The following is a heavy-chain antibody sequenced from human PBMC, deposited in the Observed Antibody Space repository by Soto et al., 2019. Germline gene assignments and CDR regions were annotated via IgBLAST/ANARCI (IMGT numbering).Heavy chain of an antibody. CDR1: GGSISNGGYY. J-gene: IGHJ6*02. V-gene: IGHV4-31*11. D-gene: IGHD3-3*01. CDR3: ARDVTDSWSGHEGMDV. Sequence: SETLSLTCAVSGGSISNGGYYWTWIRQHPGKGLEWIGYIYYSGSTYHNPSLKSRVTISVDTSKNQFSLKLTSVTAADTAVYYCARDVTDSWSGHEGMDVWGQGTTVTVSS. CDR2: IYYSGST.